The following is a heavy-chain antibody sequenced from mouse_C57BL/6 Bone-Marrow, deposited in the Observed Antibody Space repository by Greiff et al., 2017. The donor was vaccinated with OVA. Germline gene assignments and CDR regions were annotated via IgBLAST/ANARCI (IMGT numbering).Heavy chain of an antibody. Sequence: VQLQQPGAELVMPGASVKLSCKASGYTFTSYWMHRVKQRPGQGLEWIGEIDPSDSYTNYNQKFKGKSTLTVDKSSSTAYMQLSSLTSEDSAVYYCARRWLPRDYAMDYWGQGTSVTVSS. CDR3: ARRWLPRDYAMDY. V-gene: IGHV1-69*01. J-gene: IGHJ4*01. CDR2: IDPSDSYT. CDR1: GYTFTSYW. D-gene: IGHD2-3*01.